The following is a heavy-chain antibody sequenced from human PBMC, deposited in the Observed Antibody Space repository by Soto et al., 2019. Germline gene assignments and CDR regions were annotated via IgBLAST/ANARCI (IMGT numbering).Heavy chain of an antibody. D-gene: IGHD3-3*01. V-gene: IGHV1-69*13. J-gene: IGHJ5*02. CDR1: GGTFSSYA. CDR3: ARGRPIFGAVHYSWFDP. Sequence: SVKVPCRASGGTFSSYAISWVRQAPGQGLEWMGGINPIFGTANYAQKFQGRVTMTADESTSTAYMELSRLTSDDTAVYYCARGRPIFGAVHYSWFDPWGQGTLVTVSS. CDR2: INPIFGTA.